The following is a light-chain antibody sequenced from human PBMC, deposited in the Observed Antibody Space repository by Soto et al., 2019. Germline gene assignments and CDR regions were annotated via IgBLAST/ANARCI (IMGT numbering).Light chain of an antibody. CDR2: LGS. CDR1: QSLLHSNGYNY. Sequence: DIVMSQSPLSLPVTPGAPASISCRSSQSLLHSNGYNYLDWYLQKPGQSPQLLIYLGSNRASGVPDRLSGSGSGTDFTLKISIVEAEDVGVYYCMQALQSPKTFGHGTKLEIK. CDR3: MQALQSPKT. V-gene: IGKV2-28*01. J-gene: IGKJ2*01.